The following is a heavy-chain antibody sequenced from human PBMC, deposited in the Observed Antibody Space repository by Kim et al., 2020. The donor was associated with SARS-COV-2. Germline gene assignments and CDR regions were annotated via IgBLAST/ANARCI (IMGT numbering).Heavy chain of an antibody. CDR1: GYTFTSYG. J-gene: IGHJ4*02. D-gene: IGHD2-21*02. Sequence: ASVKVSCKASGYTFTSYGIIWVRQAPGQGLEWMGWISAYNGNTNYAQKLQGRVTITTDKSTSTAYMELRSLRSDDTAVYYCARDQQLAYCGGDCYFGFDYWGQGTLVTVSS. CDR3: ARDQQLAYCGGDCYFGFDY. V-gene: IGHV1-18*04. CDR2: ISAYNGNT.